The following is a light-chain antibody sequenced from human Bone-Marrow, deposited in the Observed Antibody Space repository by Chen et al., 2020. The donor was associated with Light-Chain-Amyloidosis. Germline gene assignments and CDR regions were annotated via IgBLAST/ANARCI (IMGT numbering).Light chain of an antibody. Sequence: SYVLTQPSSVSVAPGQTATIACGGNNIGSTSVHWYQQTPGQAPLLVVYDDSDRPSGIPERLPGSNSGNTATLTISRGEAGDEADYYCQVWDRSSDRPVFGGGTKLTVL. J-gene: IGLJ3*02. V-gene: IGLV3-21*02. CDR1: NIGSTS. CDR2: DDS. CDR3: QVWDRSSDRPV.